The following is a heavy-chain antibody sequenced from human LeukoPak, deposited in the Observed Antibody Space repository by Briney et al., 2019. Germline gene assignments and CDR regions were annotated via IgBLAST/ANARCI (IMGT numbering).Heavy chain of an antibody. J-gene: IGHJ4*02. CDR2: ISWNSGSI. Sequence: PGGSLRLSCAASGFIFDDYAMHWVRQAPGKGLEWVSGISWNSGSIGYADSVKGRFTISRDNAKNSLYLQMNSLRAEDTALYYCAKDLPNGSGSYMGYSGQGTLVTVSS. D-gene: IGHD3-10*01. V-gene: IGHV3-9*01. CDR1: GFIFDDYA. CDR3: AKDLPNGSGSYMGY.